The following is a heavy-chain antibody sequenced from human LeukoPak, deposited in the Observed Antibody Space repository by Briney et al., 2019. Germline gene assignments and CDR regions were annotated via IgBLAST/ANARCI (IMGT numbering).Heavy chain of an antibody. CDR1: GGSINSFY. V-gene: IGHV4-34*01. CDR2: INHSGST. Sequence: NPSETLSLTCTVFGGSINSFYWSWIRQPPGKGLEWIGEINHSGSTNYNPSLKSRVTISVDTSKNQFSLKLSSVTAADTAVYYCARGYCSGGSCYFTELDYWGQGTLVTVSS. D-gene: IGHD2-15*01. J-gene: IGHJ4*02. CDR3: ARGYCSGGSCYFTELDY.